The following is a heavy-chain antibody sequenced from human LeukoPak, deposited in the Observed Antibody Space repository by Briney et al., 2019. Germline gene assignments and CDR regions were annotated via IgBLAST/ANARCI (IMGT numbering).Heavy chain of an antibody. CDR2: IIPIFGIA. J-gene: IGHJ4*02. D-gene: IGHD5-18*01. Sequence: SVKVSCKASGGTFSSYAISWVRQAPGQGLEWMGRIIPIFGIANYAQKFQGRVTITADKSTSTAYMELSSLRSEDTAVYYCAREGGGYSYGPGVFDYWGREPWSPSPQ. CDR3: AREGGGYSYGPGVFDY. CDR1: GGTFSSYA. V-gene: IGHV1-69*04.